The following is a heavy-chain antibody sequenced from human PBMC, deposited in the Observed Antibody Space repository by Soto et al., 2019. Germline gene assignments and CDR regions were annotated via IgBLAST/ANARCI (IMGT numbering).Heavy chain of an antibody. J-gene: IGHJ6*02. CDR2: ISAYNGNT. V-gene: IGHV1-18*01. Sequence: GASVKVSCKASGYTFTSYGISWVRQAPGQGLEWMGWISAYNGNTNYAQKLQGRVTMTTDTSTSTAYMELRSLRSDDTAVYYCARVPDVLVDYYGMDVWGQGTTVTVSS. CDR1: GYTFTSYG. CDR3: ARVPDVLVDYYGMDV. D-gene: IGHD1-26*01.